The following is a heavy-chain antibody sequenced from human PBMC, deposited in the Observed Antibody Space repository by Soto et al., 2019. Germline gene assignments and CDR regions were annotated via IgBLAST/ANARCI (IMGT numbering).Heavy chain of an antibody. V-gene: IGHV3-33*01. Sequence: QVQLVESGGGVVQPGRSLRLSCAASGFTFSSYGMHWVRQAPGKGLEWVAVIWYDGSNKYYADSVKGRFTISRDNSKNTLYLQMNSLRAEDTAVYYCARDLNYDSSGYPSGQGTLVTVSS. J-gene: IGHJ5*02. CDR3: ARDLNYDSSGYP. CDR2: IWYDGSNK. CDR1: GFTFSSYG. D-gene: IGHD3-22*01.